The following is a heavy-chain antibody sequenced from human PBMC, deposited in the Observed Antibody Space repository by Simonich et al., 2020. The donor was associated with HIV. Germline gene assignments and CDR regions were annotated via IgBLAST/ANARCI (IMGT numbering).Heavy chain of an antibody. CDR3: ARGFYQRLYYFDY. CDR2: INHSGRT. V-gene: IGHV4-34*01. J-gene: IGHJ4*02. CDR1: GGSFSGYY. D-gene: IGHD2-2*01. Sequence: QVQLQQWGAGLLKPSETLSLTCAVYGGSFSGYYWSWIRQPPGKGLEWIEEINHSGRTNYNPSLKSRVTISVDTSKNQFSLKLSSVTAADTAVYYCARGFYQRLYYFDYWGQGTLVTVSS.